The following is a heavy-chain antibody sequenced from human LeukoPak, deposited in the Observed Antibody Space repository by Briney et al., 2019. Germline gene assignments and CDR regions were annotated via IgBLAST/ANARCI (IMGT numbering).Heavy chain of an antibody. CDR3: ARDPAYSGSYYGSVGAFDI. Sequence: SETLSLTCTVSGGSISSNYWSWIRQTPGKGLEWIGYMYYSGSTNYNPSLKSRVTISVDTSKNQFSLKLSSVTAADTAVYYCARDPAYSGSYYGSVGAFDIWGQGTMATVSS. J-gene: IGHJ3*02. CDR1: GGSISSNY. D-gene: IGHD1-26*01. CDR2: MYYSGST. V-gene: IGHV4-59*01.